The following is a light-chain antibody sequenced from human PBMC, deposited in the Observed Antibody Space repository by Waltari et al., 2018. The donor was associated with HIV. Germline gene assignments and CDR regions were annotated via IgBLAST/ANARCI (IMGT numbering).Light chain of an antibody. CDR3: CSFGGPSTLRI. CDR2: VGT. V-gene: IGLV2-23*01. J-gene: IGLJ2*01. CDR1: IRDIYGNTY. Sequence: QSALTQPASVSGSPGQSITISCTGTIRDIYGNTYVSWYHQHPGKAPKLVIYVGTERPSGVSDRFSGSKSGNTASLTVSGLQAEDEADYYCCSFGGPSTLRIFGGGTKVTVL.